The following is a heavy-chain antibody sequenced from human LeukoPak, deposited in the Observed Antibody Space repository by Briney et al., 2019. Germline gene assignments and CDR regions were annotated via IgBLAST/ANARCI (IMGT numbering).Heavy chain of an antibody. V-gene: IGHV1-69*05. CDR3: ARGTRSRSSSIAY. J-gene: IGHJ4*02. Sequence: GASVKVSCKATGGTFSSYATSGSRQAPRQGLQWMGGIIPSFGTANYAQKYQGTVTRTTDESTSTANMELSSLRSEDTAVYYCARGTRSRSSSIAYWGQGTLVTVSS. CDR2: IIPSFGTA. D-gene: IGHD6-6*01. CDR1: GGTFSSYA.